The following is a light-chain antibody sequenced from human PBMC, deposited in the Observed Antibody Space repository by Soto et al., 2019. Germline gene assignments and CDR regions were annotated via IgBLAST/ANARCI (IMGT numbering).Light chain of an antibody. CDR2: EVS. V-gene: IGLV2-14*01. CDR1: SSDVGGYNY. CDR3: SSYTSSSTLV. Sequence: QSALTQPASVSGSPGQSITISCTGTSSDVGGYNYVSWYQQHPGKAHKLMIYEVSNRTSGVSNRFSDSKSSNTASLTTSGHQAEDEADYYRSSYTSSSTLVFGTGTKVTVL. J-gene: IGLJ1*01.